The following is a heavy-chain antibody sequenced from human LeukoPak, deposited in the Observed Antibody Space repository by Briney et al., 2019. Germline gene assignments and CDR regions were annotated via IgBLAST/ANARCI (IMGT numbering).Heavy chain of an antibody. J-gene: IGHJ4*02. CDR3: ARGPYYDILTGYYRQTYFDY. CDR1: GYSFTGYY. V-gene: IGHV1-2*02. CDR2: INPESGGT. D-gene: IGHD3-9*01. Sequence: ASVKVSCKASGYSFTGYYMHWVRQAPGQGLEWMGWINPESGGTNYAQKFQGRVTMTRDTSISTAYMELSRLRSDDTAVYYCARGPYYDILTGYYRQTYFDYWGQGTLVTVSS.